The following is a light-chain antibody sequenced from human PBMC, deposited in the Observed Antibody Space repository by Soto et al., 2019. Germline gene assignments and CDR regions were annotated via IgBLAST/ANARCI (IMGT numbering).Light chain of an antibody. J-gene: IGKJ1*01. Sequence: DIQMTQSPSSLSASVGDRVTITCRASQGFSNSLAWYQQKPGKVPKILIYATSTWQTGVHSRFNGSGSGTDFTLTNSSLQTEGAGTYYCQEFDSAPWTFGQVTKVVIK. CDR3: QEFDSAPWT. V-gene: IGKV1-27*01. CDR2: ATS. CDR1: QGFSNS.